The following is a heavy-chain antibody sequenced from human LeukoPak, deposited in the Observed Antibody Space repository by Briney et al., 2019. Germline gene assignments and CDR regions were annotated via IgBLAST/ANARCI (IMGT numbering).Heavy chain of an antibody. V-gene: IGHV3-9*01. J-gene: IGHJ4*02. CDR2: ISWNSGNI. CDR1: GFIFNDYA. D-gene: IGHD2-15*01. Sequence: GGSLRLSCAASGFIFNDYAMHWVRQAPGKGLEWVSGISWNSGNIGYADSVKGRFTISRDNAKNSLYLQMNSLRAEDTALYYCVVANADNAYWGQGPLATVSS. CDR3: VVANADNAY.